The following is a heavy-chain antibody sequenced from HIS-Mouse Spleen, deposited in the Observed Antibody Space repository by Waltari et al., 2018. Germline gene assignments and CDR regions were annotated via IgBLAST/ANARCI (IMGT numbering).Heavy chain of an antibody. CDR1: GFTFSSYA. Sequence: EVQLLESGGGLVQPGGSLRLSCAASGFTFSSYAMSWVRQAPGKGLEWVSAISGSGGSTYYADSVKGRFTISRDNSKNTLYLQMNSLRAEDTAVYYCAGSQDYYDSSGYDAFDIWGQGTMVTVSS. CDR3: AGSQDYYDSSGYDAFDI. J-gene: IGHJ3*02. CDR2: ISGSGGST. D-gene: IGHD3-22*01. V-gene: IGHV3-23*01.